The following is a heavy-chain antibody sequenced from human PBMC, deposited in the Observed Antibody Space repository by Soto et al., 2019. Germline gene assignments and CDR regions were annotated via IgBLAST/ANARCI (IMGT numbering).Heavy chain of an antibody. Sequence: SETLSLTCTVSGDTISSDHWSWVRQSPGEGLEWIAHISYTVDASYNPSLKSRVTISLDTSKNQIALSLMSVTAADTAVYYCVGSLMSRAMESFDYWGQGTLVTVSS. J-gene: IGHJ4*02. V-gene: IGHV4-59*01. D-gene: IGHD5-18*01. CDR2: ISYTVDA. CDR3: VGSLMSRAMESFDY. CDR1: GDTISSDH.